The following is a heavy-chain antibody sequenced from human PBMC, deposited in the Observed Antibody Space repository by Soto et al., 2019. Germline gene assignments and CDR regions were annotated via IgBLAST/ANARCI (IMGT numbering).Heavy chain of an antibody. V-gene: IGHV4-39*01. Sequence: QLQLQESGPGLVKPSATLSLTCAVSGGSVSSGGNYWGWIRQSPGKGLEWIGSVHDTGTTHYNPSLTSRVTISVDTSKNQFSLNVNSVTAADPAVYYCARGLSSPSAAGVWGQGTLVTVSS. J-gene: IGHJ4*02. CDR2: VHDTGTT. CDR1: GGSVSSGGNY. CDR3: ARGLSSPSAAGV. D-gene: IGHD6-6*01.